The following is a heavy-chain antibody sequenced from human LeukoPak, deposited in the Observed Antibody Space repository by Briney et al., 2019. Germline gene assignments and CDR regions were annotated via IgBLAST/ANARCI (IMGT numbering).Heavy chain of an antibody. D-gene: IGHD3-9*01. CDR1: GYSFTSYW. CDR2: IYPGDSNT. V-gene: IGHV5-51*01. Sequence: GESLKISCKGSGYSFTSYWIGWVRQMPGKGLEWMGIIYPGDSNTRYSPSFQGQVTISADKSISTAYLQWSSLKASDTSMYYCATLYYDILTGPLGGMDVWGQGTTVTVSS. J-gene: IGHJ6*02. CDR3: ATLYYDILTGPLGGMDV.